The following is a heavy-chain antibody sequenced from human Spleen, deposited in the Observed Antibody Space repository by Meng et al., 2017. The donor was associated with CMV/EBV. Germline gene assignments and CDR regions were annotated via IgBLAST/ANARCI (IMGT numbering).Heavy chain of an antibody. D-gene: IGHD5-18*01. V-gene: IGHV1-18*01. CDR1: GYTFTSYG. CDR2: ISTYNGNT. Sequence: ASVKVSCKASGYTFTSYGISWVRQAPGQGLEWMGWISTYNGNTNYAQKLQGRVTMTTDTSTNTAYLELRGLRSDDTAVYYCARVRYTYDLNWGQGTLVTVSS. CDR3: ARVRYTYDLN. J-gene: IGHJ4*02.